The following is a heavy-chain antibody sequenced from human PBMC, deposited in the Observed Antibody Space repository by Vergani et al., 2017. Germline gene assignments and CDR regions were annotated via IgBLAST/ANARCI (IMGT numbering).Heavy chain of an antibody. CDR1: GGTFSSYA. CDR3: ARDRDPRYSSSYSYWYFDL. V-gene: IGHV1-69*01. J-gene: IGHJ2*01. D-gene: IGHD6-13*01. Sequence: QVQLVQSGAEVKKPGSSVKVSCKASGGTFSSYAISWVRQAPGQGLEWMGGIIPIFGTANYAQKFQGRVTITADESISTAYMELSSLRSEDTAVYYCARDRDPRYSSSYSYWYFDLWGRGTLVTVSS. CDR2: IIPIFGTA.